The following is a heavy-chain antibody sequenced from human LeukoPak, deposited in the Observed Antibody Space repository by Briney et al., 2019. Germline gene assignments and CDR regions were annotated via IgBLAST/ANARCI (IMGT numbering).Heavy chain of an antibody. V-gene: IGHV3-21*04. CDR2: ISSSSSYI. CDR1: GFTFSSYS. Sequence: GGSLRLSCAASGFTFSSYSMNWVRQAPGKGLEWVSSISSSSSYIYYADSVKGRFTISRDNAKNSLYLQMNSLRAEDTAVYYCATVNHCGGDCFYFDYWGQGTLVTVSS. CDR3: ATVNHCGGDCFYFDY. D-gene: IGHD2-21*02. J-gene: IGHJ4*02.